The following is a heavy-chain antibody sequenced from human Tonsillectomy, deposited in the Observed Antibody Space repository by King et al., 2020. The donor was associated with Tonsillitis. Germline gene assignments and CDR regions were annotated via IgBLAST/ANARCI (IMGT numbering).Heavy chain of an antibody. Sequence: VQLVESGGGVVQPGRSLRLSCAASGFTFSNYGMQWVRQAPGKGLEWVAVTAHDGSVQYYADSVKGRFTISRDNSKNMVHLQMNSLRAEDTAIYYCAKEQSAYVSSCYDKWGQGTLVTVSS. CDR3: AKEQSAYVSSCYDK. CDR2: TAHDGSVQ. CDR1: GFTFSNYG. J-gene: IGHJ4*02. D-gene: IGHD3-3*01. V-gene: IGHV3-30*18.